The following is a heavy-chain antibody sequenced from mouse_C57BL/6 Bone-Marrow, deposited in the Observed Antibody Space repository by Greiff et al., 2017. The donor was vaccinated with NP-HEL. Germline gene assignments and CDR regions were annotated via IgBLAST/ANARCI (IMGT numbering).Heavy chain of an antibody. CDR3: VRHPYGSSPYYARDY. CDR2: IRSKSNNYAT. J-gene: IGHJ4*01. Sequence: EVKLMESGGGLVQPKGSLKLSCAASGFSFNTYAMNWVRQAPGKGLEWVARIRSKSNNYATYYADSVKDRFTISRDDSESMLYLQMNNLKTEDTAMYYCVRHPYGSSPYYARDYWGQGTSVTVSS. CDR1: GFSFNTYA. V-gene: IGHV10-1*01. D-gene: IGHD1-1*01.